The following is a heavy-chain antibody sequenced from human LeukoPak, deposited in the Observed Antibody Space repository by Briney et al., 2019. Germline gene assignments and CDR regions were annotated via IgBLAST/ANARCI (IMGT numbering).Heavy chain of an antibody. D-gene: IGHD6-19*01. Sequence: GGSLRRSCAASGFTFSGYYMSWHRQAPGQGLEWVSYISSSGTSTNYAASVKGRFTISRDNAKNSTYLQMNSLRVEDTAVYYCARDRGAVTGQYSDYWGQGSLVTVS. V-gene: IGHV3-11*01. J-gene: IGHJ4*02. CDR3: ARDRGAVTGQYSDY. CDR1: GFTFSGYY. CDR2: ISSSGTST.